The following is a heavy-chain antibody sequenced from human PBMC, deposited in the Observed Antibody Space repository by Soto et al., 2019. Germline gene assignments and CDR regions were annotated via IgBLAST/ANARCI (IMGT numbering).Heavy chain of an antibody. D-gene: IGHD3-22*01. CDR2: IKSKTDGGTT. Sequence: VGSLRHSWVASGLTCSNAWMSWVRQATGKGLEWVGRIKSKTDGGTTDYAAPVKGRFTISRDDSKNTLYLQMNSLKTEDTAVYYCTTDFYDSSGYYVSSFDYWGQGTLVTVSS. J-gene: IGHJ4*02. V-gene: IGHV3-15*07. CDR3: TTDFYDSSGYYVSSFDY. CDR1: GLTCSNAW.